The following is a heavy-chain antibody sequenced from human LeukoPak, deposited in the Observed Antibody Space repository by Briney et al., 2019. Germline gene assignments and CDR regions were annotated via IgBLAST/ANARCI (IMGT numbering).Heavy chain of an antibody. CDR3: ARDSTVRPRLATMVRGVIRDDAFDI. J-gene: IGHJ3*02. CDR1: GFTLSSYW. CDR2: INSDGSST. V-gene: IGHV3-74*01. Sequence: GGSLRLSCAASGFTLSSYWMHWVRQAPGKGLVWVSRINSDGSSTSYADSVKGRFTISRDNAKNTLYVQMNSLRAEDTAVYYCARDSTVRPRLATMVRGVIRDDAFDIWGQGTMVTVSS. D-gene: IGHD3-10*01.